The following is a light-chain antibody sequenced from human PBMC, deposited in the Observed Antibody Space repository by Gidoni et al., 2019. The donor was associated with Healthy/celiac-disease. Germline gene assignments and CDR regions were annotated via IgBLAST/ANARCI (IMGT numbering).Light chain of an antibody. CDR3: QVWDSSSDHPYV. CDR1: NIGSKS. Sequence: SYVLTHPPPVSLAPGKTARITCGGNNIGSKSVHWYQQKPGQAPVLVIYYDSDRPSGIPERFSGSNSGNTATLTISRVEAGDEADYYCQVWDSSSDHPYVFGTGTKVTVL. CDR2: YDS. V-gene: IGLV3-21*04. J-gene: IGLJ1*01.